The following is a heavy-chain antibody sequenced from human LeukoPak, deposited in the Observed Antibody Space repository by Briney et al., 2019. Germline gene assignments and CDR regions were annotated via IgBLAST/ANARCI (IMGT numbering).Heavy chain of an antibody. Sequence: PSETLSLTCTVSGVSISSYYWSWIRQPPGKGLEWIGYIYYSGSTNYNPSLKSRVTISVDTSKNQFSLKLSSVTAADTAVYYCARHPKAQSTGYYGMDVWGQGTTVTVSS. V-gene: IGHV4-59*08. CDR1: GVSISSYY. D-gene: IGHD2-2*01. J-gene: IGHJ6*02. CDR2: IYYSGST. CDR3: ARHPKAQSTGYYGMDV.